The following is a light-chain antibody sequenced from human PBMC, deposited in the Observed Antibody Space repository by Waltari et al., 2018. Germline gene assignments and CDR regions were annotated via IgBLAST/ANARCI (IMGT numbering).Light chain of an antibody. CDR1: SSDVGGYNY. CDR2: GVS. CDR3: CSYAGTFVV. Sequence: QSALTQPRSVSASPGQSVAISCTGTSSDVGGYNYVSWYQQHPGKAPKLMIYGVSKLPSGVPDRFSGSKSGSTASLTISGLQPEDEADYYCCSYAGTFVVFGGGTKLTVL. J-gene: IGLJ2*01. V-gene: IGLV2-11*01.